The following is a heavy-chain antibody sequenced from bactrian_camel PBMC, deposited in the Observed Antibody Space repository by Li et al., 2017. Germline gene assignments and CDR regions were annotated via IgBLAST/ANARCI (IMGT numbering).Heavy chain of an antibody. Sequence: QLVESGGGLVQPGGSLRLSCAASGFPFSTYPMTWVRQAPGKGLEWVSSINRGGGSTYYADSVKGRFTVSRDDTVNTLYLQLNSLKTEDTAMYYCASGYLVAGNPDWGQGTQVTVS. D-gene: IGHD6*01. V-gene: IGHV3S1*01. CDR3: ASGYLVAGNPD. CDR2: INRGGGST. J-gene: IGHJ4*01. CDR1: GFPFSTYP.